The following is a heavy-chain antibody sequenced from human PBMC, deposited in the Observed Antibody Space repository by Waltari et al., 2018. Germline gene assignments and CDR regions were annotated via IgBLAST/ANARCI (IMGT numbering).Heavy chain of an antibody. J-gene: IGHJ6*02. CDR2: TPPHRGKA. Sequence: FQLVQCGAEGKNLGSSLMVSGKDAGGPVSGWVGSWVRKGRGQGLERMGGTPPHRGKANDIQKLRGSGTITADDSTSTASMALGSSRSEDTVVYCCAVAANPDVYDRSYYSYYLADVWGQGTTVTVSS. CDR3: AVAANPDVYDRSYYSYYLADV. V-gene: IGHV1-69*11. CDR1: GGPVSGWV. D-gene: IGHD1-26*01.